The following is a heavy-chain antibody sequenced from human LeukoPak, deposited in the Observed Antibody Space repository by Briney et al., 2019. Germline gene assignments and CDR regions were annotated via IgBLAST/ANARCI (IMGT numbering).Heavy chain of an antibody. CDR2: INHSGGST. Sequence: WASLKLSCTASGYTFSSYYMHWVRQAPGQGLEWMGIINHSGGSTCYADKLQGRVTMTRDTSKSTVYMERGSLRSEHTAVYCCARAEVPIGAAGTGVGFDYWGHGTLVTLCS. V-gene: IGHV1-46*04. CDR1: GYTFSSYY. CDR3: ARAEVPIGAAGTGVGFDY. D-gene: IGHD6-13*01. J-gene: IGHJ4*01.